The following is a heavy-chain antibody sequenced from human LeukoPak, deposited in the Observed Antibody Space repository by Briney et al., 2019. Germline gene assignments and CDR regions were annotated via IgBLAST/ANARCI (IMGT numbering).Heavy chain of an antibody. Sequence: ASVKVSCKASGYTFTSYAMHWVRQAPGQGLEWMGWINADDGNTKYSQKFQGRVTITRDTSASTAYMDLSSLRSEDRAVYYCASCRYSGSYYFPRTVEYWGQGPVVPVSS. CDR1: GYTFTSYA. CDR3: ASCRYSGSYYFPRTVEY. V-gene: IGHV1-3*01. J-gene: IGHJ4*02. CDR2: INADDGNT. D-gene: IGHD1-26*01.